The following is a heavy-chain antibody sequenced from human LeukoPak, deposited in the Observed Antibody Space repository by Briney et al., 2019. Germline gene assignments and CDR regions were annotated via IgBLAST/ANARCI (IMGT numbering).Heavy chain of an antibody. CDR1: GFTFRSYW. Sequence: GGSLRLSCAASGFTFRSYWMSWVRQAPGKGREWVVNIKQDGSEKYYVDSGKGRFTISRDNAKNSLYLQMNSLRAEDTAVYYCAREVVVVTATDGFDPWGQGTLVTVSS. J-gene: IGHJ5*02. CDR3: AREVVVVTATDGFDP. CDR2: IKQDGSEK. D-gene: IGHD2-21*02. V-gene: IGHV3-7*03.